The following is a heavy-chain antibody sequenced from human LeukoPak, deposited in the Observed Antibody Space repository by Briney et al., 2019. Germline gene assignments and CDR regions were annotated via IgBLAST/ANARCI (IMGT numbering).Heavy chain of an antibody. CDR1: GYTFTGYY. V-gene: IGHV1-2*04. Sequence: EASVKVSCKASGYTFTGYYMHWVRQAPGQGLEWMGWINPNSGGTNYAQEFQGWVTMTRDTSISTAYMELSRLRSDDTAVYYCARDGEVDSSGFDYWGQGTLVTVSS. J-gene: IGHJ4*02. CDR2: INPNSGGT. CDR3: ARDGEVDSSGFDY. D-gene: IGHD3-22*01.